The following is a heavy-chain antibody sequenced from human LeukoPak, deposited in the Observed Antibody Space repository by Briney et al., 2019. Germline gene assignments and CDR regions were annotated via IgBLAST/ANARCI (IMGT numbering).Heavy chain of an antibody. Sequence: SQTLSLTCTLSAGSPNNNYCSWLRQPPGRELECIRYISYTGSTNYNPSLESRATISVASSTAQFSLKINSVTAAHTAVYYCARGSSRYYYYMDVRGKGTTVTVSS. CDR1: AGSPNNNY. V-gene: IGHV4-59*12. CDR3: ARGSSRYYYYMDV. CDR2: ISYTGST. J-gene: IGHJ6*03.